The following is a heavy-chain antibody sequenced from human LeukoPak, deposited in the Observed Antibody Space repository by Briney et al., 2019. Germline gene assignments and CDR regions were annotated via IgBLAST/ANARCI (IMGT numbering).Heavy chain of an antibody. Sequence: ASVKVSCKASGYTFTSYDINWVRQATGQGLEWMGWINPNSGGTNYAQKFQGRVTMTRNTSISTAYMELSSLRSEDTAVYYCARGPNKSDGGNSGSAWFDPWGQGTLVTVSS. V-gene: IGHV1-8*01. J-gene: IGHJ5*02. CDR1: GYTFTSYD. CDR2: INPNSGGT. D-gene: IGHD4-23*01. CDR3: ARGPNKSDGGNSGSAWFDP.